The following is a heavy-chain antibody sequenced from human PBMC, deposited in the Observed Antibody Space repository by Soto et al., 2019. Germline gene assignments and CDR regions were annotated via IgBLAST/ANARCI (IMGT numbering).Heavy chain of an antibody. J-gene: IGHJ4*02. D-gene: IGHD2-8*02. Sequence: EVQVVESGGGLVQPGGSLRLSCAASGFTFSTYSMNWVRQAPGKGLEWVSYISSTGNTIYHPDTVKGRFTISRDTAKKSLYLQMNSLRAEDTAVYYCARSGYFDYWGQGTLVTVSS. CDR1: GFTFSTYS. CDR3: ARSGYFDY. V-gene: IGHV3-48*01. CDR2: ISSTGNTI.